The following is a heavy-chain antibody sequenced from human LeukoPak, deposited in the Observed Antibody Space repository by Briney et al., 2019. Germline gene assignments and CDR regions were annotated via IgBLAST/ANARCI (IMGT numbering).Heavy chain of an antibody. CDR3: ARNYDSSGYYTPGAY. V-gene: IGHV1-2*02. CDR1: GYTFTGYY. D-gene: IGHD3-22*01. CDR2: INPNSGGT. Sequence: ASVKVSCRASGYTFTGYYMRWVRQAPGQGLEWMGWINPNSGGTNYAQKFQGRVTMTRDTSISTAYMELSRLRSDDTAVYYCARNYDSSGYYTPGAYWGQGTLVTVSS. J-gene: IGHJ4*02.